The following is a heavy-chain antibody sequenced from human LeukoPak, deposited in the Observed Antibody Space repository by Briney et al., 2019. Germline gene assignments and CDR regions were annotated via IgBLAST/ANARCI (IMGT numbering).Heavy chain of an antibody. V-gene: IGHV4-39*01. CDR1: GDSISSTNYY. CDR3: ARQTWIQLWFLNY. D-gene: IGHD5-18*01. J-gene: IGHJ4*02. CDR2: IYYSGNT. Sequence: PSETLSLTCTVSGDSISSTNYYWDWIRQPPGKGLEWIGSIYYSGNTYYNPSLKSRVTISIDTSKNQFSLKLSSMTAADTAVYYCARQTWIQLWFLNYWGQGTLVTVSS.